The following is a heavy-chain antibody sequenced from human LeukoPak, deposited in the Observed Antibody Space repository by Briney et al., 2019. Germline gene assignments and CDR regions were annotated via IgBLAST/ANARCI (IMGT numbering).Heavy chain of an antibody. Sequence: ASVKVSCKVSGHTLSGLAMHWVRQATGKGLEWMGGSDPEDGETIYAQKFKGRDTMTEDTATDTAYMELRSLRSEDTAVYYCAYRPPGDESFDIWGQGTLVTVSS. D-gene: IGHD3-16*01. CDR1: GHTLSGLA. CDR2: SDPEDGET. J-gene: IGHJ3*02. CDR3: AYRPPGDESFDI. V-gene: IGHV1-24*01.